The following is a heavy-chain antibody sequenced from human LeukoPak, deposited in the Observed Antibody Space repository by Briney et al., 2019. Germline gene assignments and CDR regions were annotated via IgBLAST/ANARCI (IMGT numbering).Heavy chain of an antibody. CDR2: ISAYSGNT. J-gene: IGHJ4*02. CDR1: GYTFSNYC. D-gene: IGHD3-22*01. Sequence: ASVKVSCKASGYTFSNYCMHWVRQAPGQGLEWMGWISAYSGNTNYAQNLQGRVTVTTDTSTSTAYMELRSLRSDDTAVYYCARDRYYDATGQVDYWGQGTLVTVSS. CDR3: ARDRYYDATGQVDY. V-gene: IGHV1-18*04.